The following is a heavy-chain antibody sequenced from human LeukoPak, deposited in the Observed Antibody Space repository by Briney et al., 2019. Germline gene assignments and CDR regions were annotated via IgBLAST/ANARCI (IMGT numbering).Heavy chain of an antibody. V-gene: IGHV3-64*01. Sequence: PGGSLRLSCAASGFTFSSYAMHWVRQAPGKGLEYVSAISSNGGSTYYANSAKGRFTISRDNSKNTLYLQMGSLRAEDMAVYYCARVATAHYYYYMDVWGKGTTVTISS. CDR3: ARVATAHYYYYMDV. CDR1: GFTFSSYA. CDR2: ISSNGGST. J-gene: IGHJ6*03. D-gene: IGHD2-21*02.